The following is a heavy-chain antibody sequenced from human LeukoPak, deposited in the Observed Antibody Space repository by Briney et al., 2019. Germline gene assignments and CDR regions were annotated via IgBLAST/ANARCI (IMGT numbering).Heavy chain of an antibody. CDR2: MLYSGST. CDR1: GASISNYY. Sequence: SETLSLTCTVSGASISNYYWSWIRQSPGKGLEWIGYMLYSGSTNQNPSLRSRVPISVDTSKNQVSLKLSSVTAADTAVYYCARSDIWGSYRFLDYWGQGALVTVSS. D-gene: IGHD3-16*02. V-gene: IGHV4-59*08. CDR3: ARSDIWGSYRFLDY. J-gene: IGHJ4*02.